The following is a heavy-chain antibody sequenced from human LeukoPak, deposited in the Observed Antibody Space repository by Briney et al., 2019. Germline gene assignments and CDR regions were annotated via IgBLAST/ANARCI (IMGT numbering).Heavy chain of an antibody. V-gene: IGHV4-31*03. CDR3: ARVEYQLLLADY. D-gene: IGHD2-2*01. Sequence: SQTLSLTCTVSGGSISSGGYYWSWIRQHPGKGLEWIGYIYYSGSTYYNPSLKSRVTISVGTSKNQFSLKLSSVTAADTAVYYCARVEYQLLLADYWGQGTLVTVSS. CDR1: GGSISSGGYY. CDR2: IYYSGST. J-gene: IGHJ4*02.